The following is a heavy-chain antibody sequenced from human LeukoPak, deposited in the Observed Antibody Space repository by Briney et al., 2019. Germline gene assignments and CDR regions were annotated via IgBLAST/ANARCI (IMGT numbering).Heavy chain of an antibody. J-gene: IGHJ4*02. CDR1: GFTFSSYG. CDR3: AKDHAGSSSWFQQFDY. V-gene: IGHV3-30*18. Sequence: GRSLRLSCAAPGFTFSSYGMHWVRQAPGKGLEWVAVISYDGSNKYYADSVKGRFTISRDNSKNTLYLQMNSLRAEDTAVYYCAKDHAGSSSWFQQFDYWGQGTLVTVSS. CDR2: ISYDGSNK. D-gene: IGHD6-13*01.